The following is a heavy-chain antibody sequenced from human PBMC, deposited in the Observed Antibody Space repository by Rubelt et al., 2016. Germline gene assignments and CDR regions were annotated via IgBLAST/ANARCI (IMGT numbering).Heavy chain of an antibody. CDR3: ARGRGITVTGKEDYFDY. D-gene: IGHD6-19*01. CDR2: ISFDGSKL. J-gene: IGHJ4*02. V-gene: IGHV3-30*01. Sequence: GWVAVISFDGSKLYYADSVKGRCTISRDNSKNTLYVQMNSLRPEDTAVYYCARGRGITVTGKEDYFDYWGQGTLVTVSS.